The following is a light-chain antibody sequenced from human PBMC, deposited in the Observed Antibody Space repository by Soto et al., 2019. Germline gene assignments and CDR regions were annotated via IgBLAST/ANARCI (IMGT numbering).Light chain of an antibody. CDR3: QQCNNWPPIT. CDR2: DVS. V-gene: IGKV3-11*01. J-gene: IGKJ5*01. CDR1: QGISSY. Sequence: LTQSPSFLSASVGDRVTITCRASQGISSYLAWYQQKPGQAPRLLIYDVSSRAPGIAARFSGSGSGTDFTLTISSLEPEDFAVYYCQQCNNWPPITFGQGTRLEIK.